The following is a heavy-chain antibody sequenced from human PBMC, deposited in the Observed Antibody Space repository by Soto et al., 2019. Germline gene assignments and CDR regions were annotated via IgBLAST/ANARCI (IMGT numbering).Heavy chain of an antibody. D-gene: IGHD4-17*01. CDR1: GGSISSYY. J-gene: IGHJ4*02. CDR3: ARIYGGNPGYFDY. CDR2: IYYSGST. Sequence: QVQLQESGPGLVKPSETLSLTCTVSGGSISSYYWSWIRQPPGKGLEWIGYIYYSGSTNYNPSLKSRVTISVDTSKNQFSLKLSSVTAADTAVYYCARIYGGNPGYFDYWGQGTLVTVSS. V-gene: IGHV4-59*01.